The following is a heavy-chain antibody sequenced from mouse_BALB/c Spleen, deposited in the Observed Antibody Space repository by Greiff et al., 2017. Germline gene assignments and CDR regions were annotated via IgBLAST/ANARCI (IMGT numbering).Heavy chain of an antibody. J-gene: IGHJ2*01. CDR3: ARSYYYGSSYFDY. CDR1: GFSLTSYG. V-gene: IGHV2-9*02. Sequence: VKLMESGPGLVAPSQSLSITCTVSGFSLTSYGVHWVRQPPGKGLEWLGVIWAGGSTNYNSALMSRLSISKDNSKSQVFLKMNSLQTDDTAMYYCARSYYYGSSYFDYWGQGTTLTVSS. CDR2: IWAGGST. D-gene: IGHD1-1*01.